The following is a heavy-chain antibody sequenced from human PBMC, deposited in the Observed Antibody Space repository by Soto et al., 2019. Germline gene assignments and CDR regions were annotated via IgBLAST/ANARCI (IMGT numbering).Heavy chain of an antibody. CDR2: IYYSGST. Sequence: SETLSLTCTVSGGSISSGGYYWSWIRQHPGKGLEWIGYIYYSGSTYYNPSLKSRVTISVDTSKNQFSLKLSSVTAADTAVYYCARCLYCSNGGRFDPWGQGALVTVSS. CDR3: ARCLYCSNGGRFDP. CDR1: GGSISSGGYY. D-gene: IGHD2-8*01. V-gene: IGHV4-31*03. J-gene: IGHJ5*02.